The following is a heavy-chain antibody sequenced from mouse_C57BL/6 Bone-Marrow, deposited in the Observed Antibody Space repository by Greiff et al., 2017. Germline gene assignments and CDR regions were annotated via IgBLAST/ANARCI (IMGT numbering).Heavy chain of an antibody. J-gene: IGHJ2*01. V-gene: IGHV1-59*01. D-gene: IGHD1-1*01. CDR3: ARFPITTGPDY. CDR1: GYTFTSYW. Sequence: QVQLQQPGAELVRPGTSVKLSCKASGYTFTSYWMHWVKQRPGQGLEWIGVIDPSDSYTNYNQKFKGKATLTVDTSSSTAYMQLSSLTSEDSAVYYCARFPITTGPDYWGQGTTLTVSS. CDR2: IDPSDSYT.